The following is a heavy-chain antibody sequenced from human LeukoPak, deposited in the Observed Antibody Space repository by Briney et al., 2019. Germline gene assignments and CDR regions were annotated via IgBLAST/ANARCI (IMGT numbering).Heavy chain of an antibody. V-gene: IGHV3-66*01. CDR2: IYSGGST. J-gene: IGHJ3*02. Sequence: GGSLRLSCEASGFTVSSNYMSWVRQAPGKGLEWVSVIYSGGSTYYADSVKGRFTISRDNSKNTLYLQMNSLRAEDTAVYYCAREGWGSYSAFDIWGQGTMVTVSS. CDR3: AREGWGSYSAFDI. D-gene: IGHD1-26*01. CDR1: GFTVSSNY.